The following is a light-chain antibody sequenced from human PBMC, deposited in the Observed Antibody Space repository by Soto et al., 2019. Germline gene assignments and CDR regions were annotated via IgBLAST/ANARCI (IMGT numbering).Light chain of an antibody. CDR3: CSYAYSSTLV. CDR2: EGD. V-gene: IGLV2-23*01. Sequence: QSVLTQPASVSGSSGQSITISCTGTSSDVGSYNLVSWHQQHPGKAPKLIIYEGDKRPSGISNSFSGSKSGNTASLTISGLQAEDEADYYCCSYAYSSTLVFGGGTQLTVL. J-gene: IGLJ2*01. CDR1: SSDVGSYNL.